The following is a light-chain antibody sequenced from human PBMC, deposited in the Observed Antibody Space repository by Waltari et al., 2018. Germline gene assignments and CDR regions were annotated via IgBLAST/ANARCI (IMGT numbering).Light chain of an antibody. CDR1: QSISTS. CDR2: GAS. Sequence: DIQMTQSPPSLSTSVGDRVTITCRATQSISTSLNWYQQKAGKAPNLLIYGASTLERGVPSRFSGSGSGTDFTLTISSLRPEDFATYYCQQSYSTPWTFGQGTKVEIK. J-gene: IGKJ1*01. CDR3: QQSYSTPWT. V-gene: IGKV1-39*01.